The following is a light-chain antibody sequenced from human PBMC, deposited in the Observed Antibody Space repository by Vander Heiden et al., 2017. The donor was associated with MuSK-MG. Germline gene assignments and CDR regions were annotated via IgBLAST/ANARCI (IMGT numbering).Light chain of an antibody. CDR1: SSDVGSSNL. V-gene: IGLV2-23*02. Sequence: QSALTQPASVSGSPGQSITISCTGTSSDVGSSNLVSWYQLHPGKAPNLMIYEVSKRPSGVSNRFSGSKSGNTASLTISEPQAEDEADYYCCSYAGSSTWVFGGGTKLTVL. J-gene: IGLJ3*02. CDR3: CSYAGSSTWV. CDR2: EVS.